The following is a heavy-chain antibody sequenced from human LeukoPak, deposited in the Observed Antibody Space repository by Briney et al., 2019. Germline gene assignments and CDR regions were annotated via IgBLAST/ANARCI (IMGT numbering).Heavy chain of an antibody. V-gene: IGHV3-48*03. Sequence: PGGSLRLSCAASGFTFSSYEMNWVRQAPGKGLEWVSYISSSGSTIYYADSVKGRFTISRDNSKNTLYLQMNSLRAEDTAVYYCAKIAVRSNNFDYWGQGILVTVSS. CDR2: ISSSGSTI. J-gene: IGHJ4*02. CDR1: GFTFSSYE. CDR3: AKIAVRSNNFDY. D-gene: IGHD1/OR15-1a*01.